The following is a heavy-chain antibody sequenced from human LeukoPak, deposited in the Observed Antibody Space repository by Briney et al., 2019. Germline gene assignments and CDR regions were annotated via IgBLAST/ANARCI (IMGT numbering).Heavy chain of an antibody. CDR3: ATPRYYYDSSGFDY. Sequence: ASVTVSCKVSGYTLTELSTHWVRQAPGKGHEWMGGFDPEDGETIYAQKFQGRVTMTEDASTDTAYMELSSLRSEDTAVYYCATPRYYYDSSGFDYWGQGTLVTVSS. CDR2: FDPEDGET. CDR1: GYTLTELS. J-gene: IGHJ4*02. D-gene: IGHD3-22*01. V-gene: IGHV1-24*01.